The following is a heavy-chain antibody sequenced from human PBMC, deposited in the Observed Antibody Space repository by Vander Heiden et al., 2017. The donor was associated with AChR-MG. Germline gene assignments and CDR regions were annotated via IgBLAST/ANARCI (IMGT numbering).Heavy chain of an antibody. J-gene: IGHJ6*03. CDR3: ARAFPARNSGYYYYYYMDV. D-gene: IGHD4-4*01. CDR1: GGSFSGSY. V-gene: IGHV4-34*01. CDR2: INHSGST. Sequence: QVQLQQWGAGLLKPSETLSLTCAVYGGSFSGSYWSWIRQPPGKGLEWIGEINHSGSTNYNPSLKSRVTISVDTSKNQFSLKLSSVTAADTAVYYCARAFPARNSGYYYYYYMDVWGKGTTVTVSS.